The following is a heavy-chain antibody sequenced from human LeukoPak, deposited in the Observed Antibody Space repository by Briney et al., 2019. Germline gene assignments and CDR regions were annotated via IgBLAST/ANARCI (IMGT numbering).Heavy chain of an antibody. Sequence: SGPTLVNPTQTLTLTSTFSGFSLSTSGVGVGWIRQSPGKALEWLALIYWNDDNRYSPSLKSRLTITKDTSKNQVVLTMTNMDPVDTATYYCAHYGDYRFMYYFDYWGQGTLVTVSS. CDR1: GFSLSTSGVG. CDR2: IYWNDDN. J-gene: IGHJ4*02. V-gene: IGHV2-5*01. CDR3: AHYGDYRFMYYFDY. D-gene: IGHD4-17*01.